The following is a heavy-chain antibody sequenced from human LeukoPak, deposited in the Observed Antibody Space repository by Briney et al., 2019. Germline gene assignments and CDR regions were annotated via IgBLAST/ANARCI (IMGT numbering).Heavy chain of an antibody. CDR3: ARYGVDSSGYWGFDY. Sequence: PSQTLSLTCTVSGGSISSGDYYWSWLRQPPGKGLEWIGYIYYSGSTNYHPSLKSRVTISVDTSKNQFSLKLSSVTAADTAVYYCARYGVDSSGYWGFDYWGQGTLVTVSS. CDR1: GGSISSGDYY. CDR2: IYYSGST. D-gene: IGHD3-22*01. V-gene: IGHV4-30-4*01. J-gene: IGHJ4*02.